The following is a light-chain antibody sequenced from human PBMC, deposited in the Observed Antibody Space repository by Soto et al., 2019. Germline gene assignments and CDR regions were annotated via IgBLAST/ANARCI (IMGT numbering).Light chain of an antibody. V-gene: IGKV3-11*01. J-gene: IGKJ4*02. CDR1: XXVSXY. Sequence: EIVXTXSPXTLSLSXGXXATXSCXASXXVSXYLAWYQQKPGQAPRLLIYDASNRATGIPARFSGSGSGTDFTLTISSLEPEDFAVYYCQQRSNWPPVFGGGTKVEIK. CDR3: QQRSNWPPV. CDR2: DAS.